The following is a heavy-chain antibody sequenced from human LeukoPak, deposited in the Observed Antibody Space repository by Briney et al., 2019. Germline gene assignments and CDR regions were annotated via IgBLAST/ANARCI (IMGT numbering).Heavy chain of an antibody. J-gene: IGHJ4*02. D-gene: IGHD3-10*01. CDR3: ARQYYYGSGSQKYFDY. CDR2: IYPGDSDT. Sequence: GESLEISCKGSGYSFTSYWIGWVRQMPGKGLEWMGIIYPGDSDTRYSPSFQGQVTISADKSISTAYLQWSSLKASDTAMYYCARQYYYGSGSQKYFDYWGQGTLVTVSS. CDR1: GYSFTSYW. V-gene: IGHV5-51*01.